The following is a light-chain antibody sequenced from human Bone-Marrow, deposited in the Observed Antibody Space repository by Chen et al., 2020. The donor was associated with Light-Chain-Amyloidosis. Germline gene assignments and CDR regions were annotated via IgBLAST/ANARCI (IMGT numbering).Light chain of an antibody. Sequence: QSALTQPPSLSAAPGQNVTISCSGSSSNIGKNYVSWYQQLPGTAPKLLIYDSNKRPSGIPDRFSGTQSRTSAALGITGLQTGDEADDYCGAWDISLSGRVFGGGTRLTVL. V-gene: IGLV1-51*01. CDR2: DSN. CDR1: SSNIGKNY. CDR3: GAWDISLSGRV. J-gene: IGLJ3*02.